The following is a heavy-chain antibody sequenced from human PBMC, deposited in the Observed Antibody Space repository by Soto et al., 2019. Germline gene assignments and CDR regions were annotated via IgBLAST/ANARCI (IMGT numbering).Heavy chain of an antibody. V-gene: IGHV3-33*01. J-gene: IGHJ4*02. CDR3: AREYCSSGSCYHYFDY. CDR1: GFTFSSYG. CDR2: IWYDGSNK. Sequence: LRLSCAASGFTFSSYGMHWVRQAPGKGLEWVAVIWYDGSNKYYVDSVKGRFSISRDNSKNTLYLQMNSLRAEDTAVYYCAREYCSSGSCYHYFDYWGQGTLVTVSS. D-gene: IGHD2-15*01.